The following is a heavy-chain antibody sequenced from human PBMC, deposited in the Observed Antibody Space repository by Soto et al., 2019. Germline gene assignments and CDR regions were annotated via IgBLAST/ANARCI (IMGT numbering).Heavy chain of an antibody. CDR3: TTDRFSVSPD. CDR2: IKSKTDGGTT. D-gene: IGHD3-3*01. CDR1: GFIFSNAW. J-gene: IGHJ4*02. V-gene: IGHV3-15*01. Sequence: GWSLRLSCAASGFIFSNAWMNWVRQAPGKGLEWVGRIKSKTDGGTTDYAAPVKGRFTISRDDSKTTLYLQMNSLKSEDTAVYYCTTDRFSVSPDWGLGTLVTVSS.